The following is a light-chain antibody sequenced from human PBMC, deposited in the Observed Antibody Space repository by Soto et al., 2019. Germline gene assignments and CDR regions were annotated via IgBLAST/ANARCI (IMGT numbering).Light chain of an antibody. J-gene: IGLJ1*01. V-gene: IGLV2-14*01. CDR2: EVS. CDR3: GSYTDSNSFYV. CDR1: SSDVGGHDY. Sequence: QSALTQPASVSGSPGQSITISCNGTSSDVGGHDYVSWYQQHPGKAPKLTIFEVSNRPSGVSNRFSGSKSGNTASLTISGLQAEDEADYYCGSYTDSNSFYVFGSGTKVTVL.